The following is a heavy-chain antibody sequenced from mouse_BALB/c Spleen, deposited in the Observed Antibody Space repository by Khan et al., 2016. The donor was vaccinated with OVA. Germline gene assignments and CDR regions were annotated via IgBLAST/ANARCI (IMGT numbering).Heavy chain of an antibody. Sequence: VELVESGAELVRPGVSVKISCKGSGYTFTDFTMHWVKQSHAKSLEWIGVISTYYGDVTYNQKFKGKATMTVDKSSSTAYMELARLTSEDSAIYYCTRGGGNRFAYWGKGTLVTVAA. J-gene: IGHJ3*01. CDR1: GYTFTDFT. V-gene: IGHV1S137*01. CDR3: TRGGGNRFAY. CDR2: ISTYYGDV.